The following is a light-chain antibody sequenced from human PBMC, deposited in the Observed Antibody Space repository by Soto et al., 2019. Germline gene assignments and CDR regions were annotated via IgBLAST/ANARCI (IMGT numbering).Light chain of an antibody. CDR1: QSISSSY. CDR2: GAS. J-gene: IGKJ2*01. V-gene: IGKV3-20*01. CDR3: QQYDSSPPT. Sequence: EIVLTQSPGTLSLSPGEGATLSCRASQSISSSYLAWYQQKPGQAPRLLICGASSRATGIPDRFSGSGSGTDFTLTISRLEPEDFAVYFCQQYDSSPPTFGQGTKLEIK.